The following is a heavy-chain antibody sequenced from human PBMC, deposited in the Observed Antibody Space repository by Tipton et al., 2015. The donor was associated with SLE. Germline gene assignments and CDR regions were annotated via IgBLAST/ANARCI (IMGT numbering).Heavy chain of an antibody. CDR2: INHAGST. CDR3: ARAGSIVGADAFDI. D-gene: IGHD1-26*01. CDR1: GGSISSGGYY. Sequence: TLSLTCTVSGGSISSGGYYWSWIRQPPGKGLEWIGEINHAGSTNYNPSLKSRVTILVDTSKNQFSLKLSSVTAADTAVYYCARAGSIVGADAFDIWGQGTMVTVSS. V-gene: IGHV4-39*07. J-gene: IGHJ3*02.